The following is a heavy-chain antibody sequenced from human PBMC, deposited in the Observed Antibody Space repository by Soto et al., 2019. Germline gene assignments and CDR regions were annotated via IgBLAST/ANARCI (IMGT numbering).Heavy chain of an antibody. V-gene: IGHV3-30*18. CDR1: RFTFSSYG. J-gene: IGHJ4*02. CDR3: AKSRIFWDTTMALDY. D-gene: IGHD5-18*01. Sequence: PGGSLRLSCAASRFTFSSYGMYWVRQAPGKGLEWVAVISYDGSNKYYADSVKGRFTISRDNSKNTLYLKMNSLRAEDTALYYCAKSRIFWDTTMALDYWGQGTLVTVSS. CDR2: ISYDGSNK.